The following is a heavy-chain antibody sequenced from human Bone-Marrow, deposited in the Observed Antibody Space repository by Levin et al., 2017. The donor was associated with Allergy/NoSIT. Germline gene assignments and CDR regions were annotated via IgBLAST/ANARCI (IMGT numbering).Heavy chain of an antibody. D-gene: IGHD5-18*01. CDR2: ISYDGSNK. CDR3: ARDLGGEDTAFDY. V-gene: IGHV3-30-3*01. Sequence: LSLTCAASGFPFSSYAMHWVRQAPGKGLEWVAVISYDGSNKYYADSVKGRFTISRDNSKNTLYLQMNSLRAEDTAVYYCARDLGGEDTAFDYWGQGTLVTVSS. J-gene: IGHJ4*02. CDR1: GFPFSSYA.